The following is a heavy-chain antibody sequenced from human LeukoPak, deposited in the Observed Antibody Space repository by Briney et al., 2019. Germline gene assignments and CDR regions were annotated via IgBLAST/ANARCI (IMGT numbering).Heavy chain of an antibody. CDR1: GDSTNNFY. D-gene: IGHD2-8*01. Sequence: SETLSLTCTVSGDSTNNFYWNWIRQSPGKGLEWIGNIHYSGSSVYNPSLQSRVTITIDTSRRQFFLKLNSVAAADTAVYFCALAPNSNWFDFWGPGTLVTVSS. J-gene: IGHJ5*01. CDR2: IHYSGSS. V-gene: IGHV4-59*03. CDR3: ALAPNSNWFDF.